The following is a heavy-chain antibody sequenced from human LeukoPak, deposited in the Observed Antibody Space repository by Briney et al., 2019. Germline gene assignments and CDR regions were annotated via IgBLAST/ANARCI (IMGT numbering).Heavy chain of an antibody. CDR2: VYSGGTT. D-gene: IGHD2-2*01. CDR1: GYSISSGYY. J-gene: IGHJ4*02. V-gene: IGHV3-53*01. CDR3: TSRVVVPAAISDY. Sequence: ETLSLTCTVSGYSISSGYYWGWIRQPPGKGLEWASVVYSGGTTYYADSVKGRFTISKDNSNNTLYLQMNSLRAEDTAVYYCTSRVVVPAAISDYWGQGTLVTVSS.